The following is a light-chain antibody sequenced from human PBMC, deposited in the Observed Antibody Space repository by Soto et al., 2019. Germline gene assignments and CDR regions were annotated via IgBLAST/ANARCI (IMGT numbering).Light chain of an antibody. V-gene: IGKV3-15*01. CDR1: QSVGSN. CDR3: QQYNYGPRT. CDR2: NAS. Sequence: EIVMTQSPATLSVSPGERATLSCRAGQSVGSNLAWYKQNPGQAPGLLIYNASTRATGIPARFGGSGSGTQFSLTISSLQSEDFEGYYCQQYNYGPRTFGQGTKVEIK. J-gene: IGKJ1*01.